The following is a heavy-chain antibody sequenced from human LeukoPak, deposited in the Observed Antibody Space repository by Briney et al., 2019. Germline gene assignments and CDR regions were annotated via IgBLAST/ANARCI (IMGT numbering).Heavy chain of an antibody. Sequence: GGSLRLSCAAAGFTFNNYAMSWVRQAPGKGLKWVSGISSGGSTYYADSVKGRFTLSRDNSKNTLFLQMNSLRAEDTAVYYCAKDTYSSSPYYFDYWGQGTLVTVSS. D-gene: IGHD6-6*01. J-gene: IGHJ4*02. V-gene: IGHV3-23*01. CDR3: AKDTYSSSPYYFDY. CDR2: ISSGGST. CDR1: GFTFNNYA.